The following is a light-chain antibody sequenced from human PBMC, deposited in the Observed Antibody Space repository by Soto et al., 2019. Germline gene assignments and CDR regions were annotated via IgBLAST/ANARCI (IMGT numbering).Light chain of an antibody. CDR2: GAS. V-gene: IGKV3-15*01. CDR3: QQYNNWPPIT. Sequence: EIVMTQSPATLSVSPGERATLSCRASQSISSKLVWYQQKPGQAPRLLIYGASTRATGIPARFSGSGSGTEFPLTISSLQSEDFAVYYCQQYNNWPPITFGQGTRLESK. J-gene: IGKJ5*01. CDR1: QSISSK.